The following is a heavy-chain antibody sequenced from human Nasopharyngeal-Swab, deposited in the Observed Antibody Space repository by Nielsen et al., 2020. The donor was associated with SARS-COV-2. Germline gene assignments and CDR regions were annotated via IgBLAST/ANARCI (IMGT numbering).Heavy chain of an antibody. Sequence: SETLSLTCAVYGGSFSGYYWSWIRQPPGKGLEWIGEINHSGSTNYNPSLKSRVTISVDTSKNQLSLKLSSVTAADTAVYYCARGRGSYSYYYGMDVWGQGTTVTVSS. CDR2: INHSGST. J-gene: IGHJ6*02. D-gene: IGHD3-16*01. V-gene: IGHV4-34*01. CDR3: ARGRGSYSYYYGMDV. CDR1: GGSFSGYY.